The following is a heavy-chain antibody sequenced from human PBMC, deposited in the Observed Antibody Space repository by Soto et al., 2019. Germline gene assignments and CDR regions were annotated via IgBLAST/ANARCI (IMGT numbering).Heavy chain of an antibody. D-gene: IGHD6-19*01. Sequence: ASETLSLTCAVYGGSFSGYYWSWIRQPPGKGLEWIGEINHSGSTNYNPSLKSRVTISVDTSKNQFSLKLSSVTAADTAVYYCARGLGRSSGWYGRGFGMDVWGQGTTVTVSS. J-gene: IGHJ6*02. CDR2: INHSGST. V-gene: IGHV4-34*01. CDR3: ARGLGRSSGWYGRGFGMDV. CDR1: GGSFSGYY.